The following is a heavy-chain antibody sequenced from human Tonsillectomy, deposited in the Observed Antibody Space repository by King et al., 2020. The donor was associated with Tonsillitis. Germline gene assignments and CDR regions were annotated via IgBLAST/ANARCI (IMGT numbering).Heavy chain of an antibody. CDR1: GFTFSSYG. J-gene: IGHJ4*02. CDR3: AKGGQWELIPRGGY. CDR2: IRYDGSNK. V-gene: IGHV3-30*02. D-gene: IGHD1-26*01. Sequence: VQLVESGGGVVQPGGSLRLSCAASGFTFSSYGMHWVRQAPGKGLEWVAFIRYDGSNKYYADSVKGRFTISRDNSKNTLYLQMNSLRAEDTAVYYCAKGGQWELIPRGGYWGQGTLVTVSS.